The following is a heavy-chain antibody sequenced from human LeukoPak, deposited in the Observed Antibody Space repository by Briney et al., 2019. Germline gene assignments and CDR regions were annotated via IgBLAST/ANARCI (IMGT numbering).Heavy chain of an antibody. D-gene: IGHD6-19*01. Sequence: PGGSLRLSCAASGFTFSSYAMHWVRQAPGKGLEWVAVISYDGSNKYYADSVKGRFTISRDNSKNTLYLQMNSLRAEDTAVYYCARGPRYSSGWYGDLDYWGQGTLVTVSS. CDR2: ISYDGSNK. CDR3: ARGPRYSSGWYGDLDY. J-gene: IGHJ4*02. V-gene: IGHV3-30-3*01. CDR1: GFTFSSYA.